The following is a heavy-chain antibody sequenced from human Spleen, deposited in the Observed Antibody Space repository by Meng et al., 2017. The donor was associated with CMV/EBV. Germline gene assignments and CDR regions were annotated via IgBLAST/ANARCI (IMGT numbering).Heavy chain of an antibody. CDR2: IYSGGSST. CDR1: GFTVSSNY. Sequence: GESLKISCAASGFTVSSNYMSWVRQAPGKGLEWVSVIYSGGSSTYYADSVKGRFTISRDNSKNTLYLQMNSLRAEDTAVYYCAKYLSIAARYGMDVWGQGTTVTVSS. CDR3: AKYLSIAARYGMDV. V-gene: IGHV3-23*03. J-gene: IGHJ6*02. D-gene: IGHD6-6*01.